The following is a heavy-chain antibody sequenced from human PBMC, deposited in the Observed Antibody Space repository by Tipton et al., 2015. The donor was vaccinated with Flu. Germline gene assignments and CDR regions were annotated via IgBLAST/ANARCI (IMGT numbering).Heavy chain of an antibody. Sequence: LSLTCSASGFTFDDYWMCWVRQAPGKGLEWVASIKEDGSAKFYVDSVQGRFTISRDNAKNSVYLQMNSLRAEDTAVYYCARTSRRRDYWGRGTLVTVAS. CDR1: GFTFDDYW. V-gene: IGHV3-7*01. CDR3: ARTSRRRDY. J-gene: IGHJ4*02. CDR2: IKEDGSAK.